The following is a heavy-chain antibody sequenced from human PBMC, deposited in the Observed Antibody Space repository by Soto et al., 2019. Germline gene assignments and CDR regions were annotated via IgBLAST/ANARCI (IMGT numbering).Heavy chain of an antibody. CDR3: AKDIWSAITMVRGVIMGAFDI. D-gene: IGHD3-10*01. J-gene: IGHJ3*02. V-gene: IGHV3-9*01. Sequence: EVQLVESGGGLVQPGRSLRLSCAASGFTFDDYAMHWVRQAPGKGLEWVSGISWNSGTIGYADSVKGRFTISRDNATNSLYLQMNSLRAEDTALYYSAKDIWSAITMVRGVIMGAFDIWGQGTMVTVSS. CDR1: GFTFDDYA. CDR2: ISWNSGTI.